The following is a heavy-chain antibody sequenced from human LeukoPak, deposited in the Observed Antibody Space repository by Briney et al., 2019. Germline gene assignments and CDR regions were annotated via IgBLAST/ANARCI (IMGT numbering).Heavy chain of an antibody. CDR3: ARLLDIVGFDY. V-gene: IGHV1-2*02. CDR1: GYTFTGYY. Sequence: ASVKVACKASGYTFTGYYMHWVRHAPGQGLEWMGWINPNSGGTNYAQKFQGRVTMTRDASISTAYMELSRLRSDDTAVYYCARLLDIVGFDYWGQGTLVTVSS. CDR2: INPNSGGT. D-gene: IGHD5-12*01. J-gene: IGHJ4*02.